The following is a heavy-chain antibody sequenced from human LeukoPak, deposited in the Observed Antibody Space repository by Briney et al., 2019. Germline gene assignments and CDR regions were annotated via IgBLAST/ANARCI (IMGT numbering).Heavy chain of an antibody. CDR2: INHGGSA. Sequence: PETLSPTSAVHGASSIGYYWSGIPQPPGKGLKWIGKINHGGSANYTPPPKSRATIPVDTYKTQFSLKLSSVTDADTAVYCCARGGSASSGWYDWFHPWGQGTLVTVSS. J-gene: IGHJ5*02. CDR3: ARGGSASSGWYDWFHP. D-gene: IGHD6-19*01. V-gene: IGHV4-34*01. CDR1: GASSIGYY.